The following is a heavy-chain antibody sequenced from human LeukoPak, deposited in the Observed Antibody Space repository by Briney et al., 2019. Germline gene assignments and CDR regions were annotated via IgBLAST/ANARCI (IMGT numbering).Heavy chain of an antibody. CDR2: IIPIFGTA. D-gene: IGHD6-13*01. J-gene: IGHJ4*02. CDR1: GGTFSRYA. V-gene: IGHV1-69*01. Sequence: GSSVKVSCKASGGTFSRYAISWVRQAPGQGLEWMGGIIPIFGTAHYAQKFQGRVTITADESTSTAYMELSSLRSEDTAVYYCARDRSSSWEFDYWGQGTLVTVSS. CDR3: ARDRSSSWEFDY.